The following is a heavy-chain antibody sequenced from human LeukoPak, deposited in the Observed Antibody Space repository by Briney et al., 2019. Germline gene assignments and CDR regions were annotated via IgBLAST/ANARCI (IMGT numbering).Heavy chain of an antibody. D-gene: IGHD6-13*01. CDR1: GGSISSNY. CDR3: AIDGRGYASSWYFDL. J-gene: IGHJ4*02. V-gene: IGHV4-4*07. CDR2: IYTSGST. Sequence: SETLSLTCTVPGGSISSNYWSWIRQPAGKGLEWIGRIYTSGSTNYSPSLKSRVTLSVDTSRNQLSLRVSSVTAADTAVYYCAIDGRGYASSWYFDLWGQGTLVTVSS.